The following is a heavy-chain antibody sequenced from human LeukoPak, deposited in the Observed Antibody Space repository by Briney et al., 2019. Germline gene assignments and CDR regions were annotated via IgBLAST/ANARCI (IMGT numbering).Heavy chain of an antibody. D-gene: IGHD3-22*01. Sequence: ASVKVSCKASGYTFTSYDINWVRQATGQGLEWMGWMNPNSGNTGYAQKFQGRVTMTRNTSISTAYMELSSLRSEDTAVYYCAPDSSGYAQMVPWGQGTLVTVSS. CDR1: GYTFTSYD. CDR3: APDSSGYAQMVP. CDR2: MNPNSGNT. J-gene: IGHJ4*02. V-gene: IGHV1-8*01.